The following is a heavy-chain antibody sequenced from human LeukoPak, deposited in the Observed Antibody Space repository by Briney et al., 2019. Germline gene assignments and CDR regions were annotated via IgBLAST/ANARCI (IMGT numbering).Heavy chain of an antibody. D-gene: IGHD3-22*01. CDR1: GFTFRNYA. V-gene: IGHV3-23*01. Sequence: GGSLRLSCAASGFTFRNYAMSWVRQAPGEGLEWVSGISGSGGSTYYADSVKGRFPISRDNSKNTLYMEMNSLRAEDSAVYYCAKAYSSGYWDYFDYWGQGTLVTVSS. J-gene: IGHJ4*02. CDR3: AKAYSSGYWDYFDY. CDR2: ISGSGGST.